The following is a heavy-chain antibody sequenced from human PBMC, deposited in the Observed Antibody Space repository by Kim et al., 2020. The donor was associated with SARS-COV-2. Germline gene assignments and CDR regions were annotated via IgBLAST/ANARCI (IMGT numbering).Heavy chain of an antibody. D-gene: IGHD6-6*01. CDR2: INMGTGNP. CDR1: GYTFTWYA. Sequence: ASVKVSCKASGYTFTWYAINWLRQAPGQGLEWMGWINMGTGNPNYAQGFTGRYVFSLDTSVSTAYMQINSLRTEDTAVYYCARHSLSSDFDYWGQGTLLT. V-gene: IGHV7-4-1*02. CDR3: ARHSLSSDFDY. J-gene: IGHJ4*02.